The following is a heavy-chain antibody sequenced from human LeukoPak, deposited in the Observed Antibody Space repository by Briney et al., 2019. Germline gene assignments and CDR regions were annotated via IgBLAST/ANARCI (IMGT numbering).Heavy chain of an antibody. CDR2: IYYSGST. Sequence: PSETLSLTCTVSGGSISSGGYYWSWIRQHPGKGLEWIGCIYYSGSTYYNPSLKSRVTISVDTSKNQFSLKLSSVTAADTAVYYCARERSTQLWFFDYWGQGTLVTVSS. CDR1: GGSISSGGYY. CDR3: ARERSTQLWFFDY. D-gene: IGHD5-18*01. J-gene: IGHJ4*02. V-gene: IGHV4-31*03.